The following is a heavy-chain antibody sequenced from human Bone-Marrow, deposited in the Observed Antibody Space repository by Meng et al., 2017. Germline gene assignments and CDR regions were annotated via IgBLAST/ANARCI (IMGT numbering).Heavy chain of an antibody. J-gene: IGHJ4*02. CDR2: INHSGST. CDR3: ARGPTTMAHDFDY. V-gene: IGHV4-34*01. CDR1: GGSFSDYY. D-gene: IGHD4-11*01. Sequence: QGQLQQWGAGLVKPSETLSLTCVVSGGSFSDYYWSWIRQPPGKGLEWIGEINHSGSTNYNPSLESRATISVDTSQNNLSLKLSSVTAADSAVYYCARGPTTMAHDFDYWGQGTLVTVSS.